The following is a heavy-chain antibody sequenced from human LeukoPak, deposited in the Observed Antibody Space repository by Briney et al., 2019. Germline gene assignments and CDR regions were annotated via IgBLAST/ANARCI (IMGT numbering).Heavy chain of an antibody. CDR2: IYYSGST. Sequence: SETLSLTCTVSGDSFISSSHYWGWIRQPPGKGLEWIGSIYYSGSTYYNPSLKSRVTISVDTSKNQFSLKLSSVTAADTAVYFCARQPTWGGYVQPIDYSGQRTLVTVSS. J-gene: IGHJ4*01. D-gene: IGHD3-3*01. V-gene: IGHV4-39*01. CDR1: GDSFISSSHY. CDR3: ARQPTWGGYVQPIDY.